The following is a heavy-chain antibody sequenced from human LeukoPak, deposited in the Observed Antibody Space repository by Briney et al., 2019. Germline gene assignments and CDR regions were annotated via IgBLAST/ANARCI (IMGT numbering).Heavy chain of an antibody. V-gene: IGHV3-49*04. Sequence: GGSLRLSCTTSGFSFGDYAMSWVRQAPGKGLEWVGFIRSKAYGGTTEYAASVKGRFTISRDDSKSIAYVQMNSLKTEDTAVYYCTRGALSSRYSDYWGQGTLVTVSS. J-gene: IGHJ4*02. CDR2: IRSKAYGGTT. CDR1: GFSFGDYA. D-gene: IGHD6-13*01. CDR3: TRGALSSRYSDY.